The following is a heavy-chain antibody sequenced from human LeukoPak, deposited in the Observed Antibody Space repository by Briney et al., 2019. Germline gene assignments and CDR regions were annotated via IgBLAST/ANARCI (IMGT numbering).Heavy chain of an antibody. Sequence: GASVKVSCKASGYTFTNYYMHWVRQAPGQGLEWMGIINPSGDSTSYAQKFQGRVTITADESTSTAYMELSSLRSEDTAVYYCARPVIYDAFDIWGQGTMVTVSS. J-gene: IGHJ3*02. CDR3: ARPVIYDAFDI. CDR2: INPSGDST. D-gene: IGHD2/OR15-2a*01. CDR1: GYTFTNYY. V-gene: IGHV1-46*01.